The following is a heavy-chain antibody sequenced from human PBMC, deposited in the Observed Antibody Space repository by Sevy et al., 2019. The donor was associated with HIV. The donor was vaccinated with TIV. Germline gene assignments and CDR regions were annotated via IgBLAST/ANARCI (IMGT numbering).Heavy chain of an antibody. D-gene: IGHD1-1*01. Sequence: GESLKISCKGSGYSFTSYWIGWVRQMPGKGLEWMGIIYPGDSDTRYSPSFQGQVTISADKSISTAYLQWSSLKASDTDMYYCARQSTTGTTNYYYGMDVWGQGTTVTVSS. CDR1: GYSFTSYW. V-gene: IGHV5-51*01. J-gene: IGHJ6*02. CDR3: ARQSTTGTTNYYYGMDV. CDR2: IYPGDSDT.